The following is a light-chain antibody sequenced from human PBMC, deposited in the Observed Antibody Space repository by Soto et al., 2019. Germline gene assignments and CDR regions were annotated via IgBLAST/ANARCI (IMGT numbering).Light chain of an antibody. V-gene: IGKV3-15*01. CDR2: GAS. CDR3: QQYNNWPLT. J-gene: IGKJ1*01. CDR1: QSVSSN. Sequence: EIVMTQSPGTLSVSPGERATLSCRASQSVSSNLAWYQQKPGQVPRLLIYGASTRATGIPARFSGSGSGTEFTLTISSLQSEDFAVYYCQQYNNWPLTFGQGTKVEIK.